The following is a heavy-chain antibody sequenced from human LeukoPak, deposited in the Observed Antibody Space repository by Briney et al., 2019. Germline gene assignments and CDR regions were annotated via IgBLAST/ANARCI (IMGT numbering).Heavy chain of an antibody. CDR1: GFTFSNAW. D-gene: IGHD1-26*01. CDR2: ITRKIDGETT. J-gene: IGHJ4*02. Sequence: GGSLRLSCVASGFTFSNAWMSWVRQAPIKGLEWVGRITRKIDGETTDYAAPAKGRFTISRDDSKNTLYLQMSSLKTEDTAVYYCTSEDQGGFDYWGRGTLVTVSS. V-gene: IGHV3-15*01. CDR3: TSEDQGGFDY.